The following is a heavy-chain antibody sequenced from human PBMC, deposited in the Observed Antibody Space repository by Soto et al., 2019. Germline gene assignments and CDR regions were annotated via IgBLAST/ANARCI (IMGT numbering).Heavy chain of an antibody. D-gene: IGHD6-19*01. J-gene: IGHJ4*02. CDR1: GFTFSSYA. CDR2: ISGSGGST. CDR3: AKERDSSGWSEYYFDY. Sequence: EVQLLESGGGLVQPGGSLRLSCAASGFTFSSYAMSWVRQAPGKWLEWVSAISGSGGSTYYADSVKGRFTISRDNSKNTLYLQMNSLRAEDTAVYYCAKERDSSGWSEYYFDYWGQGTLVTVSS. V-gene: IGHV3-23*01.